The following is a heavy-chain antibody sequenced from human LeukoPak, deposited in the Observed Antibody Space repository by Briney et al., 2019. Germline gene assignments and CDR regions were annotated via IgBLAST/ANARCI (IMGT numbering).Heavy chain of an antibody. CDR3: ARARGYSGYDPGDYYYMDV. CDR1: GGSISSYY. Sequence: SETLSLSCTVSGGSISSYYWSWIRQPPGKGLEWIGYIYYSGSTNYNPSLKSRVTVSVDTSKNQFSLKLSSVTAADTAVYYCARARGYSGYDPGDYYYMDVWGKGTTVTISS. D-gene: IGHD5-12*01. J-gene: IGHJ6*03. V-gene: IGHV4-59*01. CDR2: IYYSGST.